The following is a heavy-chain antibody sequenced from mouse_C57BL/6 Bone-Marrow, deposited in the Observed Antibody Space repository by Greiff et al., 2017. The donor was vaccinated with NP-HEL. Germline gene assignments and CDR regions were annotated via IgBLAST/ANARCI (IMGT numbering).Heavy chain of an antibody. CDR1: GYTFTSYG. CDR2: IYIGNGYT. J-gene: IGHJ1*03. D-gene: IGHD2-4*01. Sequence: EVKLEESGAELVRPGSSVKMSCKTSGYTFTSYGINWVKQRPGQGLEWIGYIYIGNGYTEYNEKFKGKATLTSDTSSSTAYMQLSSLTSEDSAIYFCARRAYDYDESWYFDVWGTGTTVTVSS. CDR3: ARRAYDYDESWYFDV. V-gene: IGHV1-58*01.